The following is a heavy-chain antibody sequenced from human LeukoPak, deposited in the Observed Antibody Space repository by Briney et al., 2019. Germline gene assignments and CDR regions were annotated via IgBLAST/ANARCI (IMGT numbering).Heavy chain of an antibody. CDR3: ARTNIVLMVYATPSYYFDY. V-gene: IGHV4-59*11. J-gene: IGHJ4*02. CDR1: GGSISSHY. CDR2: IYYSGST. Sequence: SETLSLTCTVSGGSISSHYWSWIRQPPGKGLEWIGYIYYSGSTNYNPSLKSRVTISVDTSKNQFSLKLSSVTAADTAVYYCARTNIVLMVYATPSYYFDYWGQGTLVTVSS. D-gene: IGHD2-8*01.